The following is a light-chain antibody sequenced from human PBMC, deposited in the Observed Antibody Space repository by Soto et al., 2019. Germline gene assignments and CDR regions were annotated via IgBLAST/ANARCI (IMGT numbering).Light chain of an antibody. CDR3: QQGSDWPPTYT. V-gene: IGKV1-39*01. J-gene: IGKJ2*01. Sequence: DIQMTQSPSSLSVSVGDRVTITCRASQSIGGFLNWYQQKLGKAPKLLIYAASSLQSGVPSRFSGSGSGTDFTLTISSLQPEDFAIYYCQQGSDWPPTYTFGQGTKLEIK. CDR2: AAS. CDR1: QSIGGF.